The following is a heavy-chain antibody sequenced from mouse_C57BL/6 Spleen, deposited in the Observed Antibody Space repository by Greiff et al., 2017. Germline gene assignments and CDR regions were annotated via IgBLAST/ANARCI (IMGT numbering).Heavy chain of an antibody. D-gene: IGHD2-1*01. CDR2: INPYNGGT. J-gene: IGHJ4*01. V-gene: IGHV1-19*01. Sequence: EVQLQQSGPVLVKPGASVKMSCKASGYTFTDYYMNWVKQSHGKSLEWIGVINPYNGGTSYNQKFKGKATLTVDKSSSTAYMELNSLTSEDSAVYYCARFYYGNQGAMDYWGQGTSVTVSS. CDR3: ARFYYGNQGAMDY. CDR1: GYTFTDYY.